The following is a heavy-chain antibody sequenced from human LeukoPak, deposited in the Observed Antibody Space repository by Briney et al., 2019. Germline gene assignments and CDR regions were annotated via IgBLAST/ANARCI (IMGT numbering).Heavy chain of an antibody. CDR2: LSDGGSNK. Sequence: PGGSLRLSCAASRFTFSYFAMHWVRQAPGKGLEWVAVLSDGGSNKFYADSVKGRFTISRDNSKNTLYLQMNSLRAEDTAFYYCAKDPHSSSWYYFDSWGQGTLVTVSS. J-gene: IGHJ4*02. V-gene: IGHV3-30*18. CDR1: RFTFSYFA. CDR3: AKDPHSSSWYYFDS. D-gene: IGHD6-13*01.